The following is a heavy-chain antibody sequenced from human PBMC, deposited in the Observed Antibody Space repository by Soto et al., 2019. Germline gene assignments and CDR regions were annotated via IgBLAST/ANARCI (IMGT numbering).Heavy chain of an antibody. CDR2: IIPIFGTA. J-gene: IGHJ6*02. Sequence: RASVKVSCKASGGTFSSYAISWVRQAPGQGLEWMGGIIPIFGTANYAQKFQGRVTITADESTSTAYMELSSLRSEDTAVYYCARESNPATDCCYGIDVCGQGTRVAVYS. D-gene: IGHD5-12*01. V-gene: IGHV1-69*13. CDR1: GGTFSSYA. CDR3: ARESNPATDCCYGIDV.